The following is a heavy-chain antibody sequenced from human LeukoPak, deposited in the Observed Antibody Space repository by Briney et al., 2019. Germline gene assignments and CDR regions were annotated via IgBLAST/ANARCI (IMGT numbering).Heavy chain of an antibody. V-gene: IGHV4-34*08. J-gene: IGHJ4*02. CDR3: AARHYWNMGGSSGWREDY. CDR2: INHSGST. Sequence: GSLRLSCAASGFTVSSTYMSWVRQPPGKGLEWIGEINHSGSTNCNPSLKSRVTISVDTSKNQFSLKLSSVTAADTAVYYCAARHYWNMGGSSGWREDYWGQGTLVTVSS. D-gene: IGHD6-19*01. CDR1: GFTVSSTY.